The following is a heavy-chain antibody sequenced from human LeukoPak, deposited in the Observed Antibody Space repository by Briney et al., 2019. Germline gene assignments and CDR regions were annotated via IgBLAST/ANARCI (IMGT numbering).Heavy chain of an antibody. CDR2: IYYSGST. V-gene: IGHV4-39*01. J-gene: IGHJ4*02. D-gene: IGHD2-8*01. Sequence: SETLSLTCTVSGGSISSSSYYWGWIRQPPGKGLEWIGSIYYSGSTYYNPSLKSRVTISVDTSKNQFSMKLSSVTAADTAVYYCARQVRLIVLMVYAEFDYWGQGTLVTSPQ. CDR1: GGSISSSSYY. CDR3: ARQVRLIVLMVYAEFDY.